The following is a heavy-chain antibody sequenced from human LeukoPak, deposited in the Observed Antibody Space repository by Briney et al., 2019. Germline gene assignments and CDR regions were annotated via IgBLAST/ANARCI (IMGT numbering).Heavy chain of an antibody. V-gene: IGHV3-7*03. J-gene: IGHJ4*02. CDR2: IKPDGSEK. D-gene: IGHD2-15*01. CDR3: AKGGPDIVVVVAADY. Sequence: GGSLRLSCAASGFTFSSYWMSWVRQAPGKGLEWVANIKPDGSEKYYVDSVKGRFTISRDNAKNSLYLQMNSLRAEDTAVYYCAKGGPDIVVVVAADYWGQGTLVTVSS. CDR1: GFTFSSYW.